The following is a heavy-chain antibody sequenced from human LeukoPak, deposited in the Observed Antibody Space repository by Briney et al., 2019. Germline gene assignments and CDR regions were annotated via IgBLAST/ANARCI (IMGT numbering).Heavy chain of an antibody. V-gene: IGHV4-61*01. CDR2: IYYSGST. J-gene: IGHJ4*02. CDR1: GGSVSSGSYY. CDR3: AREKRAVAGFYFDY. Sequence: SETLSLTCTVSGGSVSSGSYYWSWIRQPPGKGLEWIGYIYYSGSTNYNPSLKSRVTISVDTSKNQFSLKLSSVTAADTAVYYCAREKRAVAGFYFDYWGQGTLVTVSS. D-gene: IGHD6-19*01.